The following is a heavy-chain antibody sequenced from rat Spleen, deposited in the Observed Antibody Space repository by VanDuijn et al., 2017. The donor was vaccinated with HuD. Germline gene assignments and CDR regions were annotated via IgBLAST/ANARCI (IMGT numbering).Heavy chain of an antibody. D-gene: IGHD1-12*02. V-gene: IGHV5-20*01. CDR3: VARGIGYYDGSYYYY. CDR2: ISYDGGST. CDR1: GFTFSDYY. J-gene: IGHJ2*01. Sequence: EVQLVESGGGLVQPGRSLKLSCAASGFTFSDYYMAWVRQAPTKGLEWVASISYDGGSTYYRDSVKGRFTISRDNAKSSLYLQMDSLRSEDTATYYCVARGIGYYDGSYYYYWGQGVMVTVSS.